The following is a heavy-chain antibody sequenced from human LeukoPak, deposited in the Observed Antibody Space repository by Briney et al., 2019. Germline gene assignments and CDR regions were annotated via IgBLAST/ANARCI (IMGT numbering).Heavy chain of an antibody. CDR3: AKSINNYGDIDYFDY. Sequence: ASVKVSCKASGYTFTSYGISWVRQAPGQGLEWMGWISAYNGNTNYAQKFQGRVTMTTDTSTSTAYMELRSLRSDDTAVYYCAKSINNYGDIDYFDYWGQGTLVTVSS. D-gene: IGHD4-17*01. J-gene: IGHJ4*02. CDR2: ISAYNGNT. V-gene: IGHV1-18*01. CDR1: GYTFTSYG.